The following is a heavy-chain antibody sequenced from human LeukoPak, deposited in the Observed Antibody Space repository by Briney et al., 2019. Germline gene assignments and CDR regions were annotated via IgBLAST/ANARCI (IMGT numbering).Heavy chain of an antibody. CDR1: GYTFTNYG. J-gene: IGHJ4*02. CDR3: ASLILYSSGSSNPKLFDY. V-gene: IGHV1-69*04. Sequence: GASVKVSCKASGYTFTNYGISWVRQAPGQGLEWMGRIIPILGIANYAQKFQGRVTITADKSTSTAYMELSSLRSEDTAVYYCASLILYSSGSSNPKLFDYWGQGTLVTVSS. D-gene: IGHD6-19*01. CDR2: IIPILGIA.